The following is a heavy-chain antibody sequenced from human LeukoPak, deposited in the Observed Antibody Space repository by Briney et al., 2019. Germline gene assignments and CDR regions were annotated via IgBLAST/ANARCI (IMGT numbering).Heavy chain of an antibody. CDR2: VSDSGDAT. CDR3: ARHRGISTRDFEY. D-gene: IGHD3-16*01. Sequence: GGSLRLSCAASGFTFRSYAMSRVRQPPGKGLEWVSAVSDSGDATRYADSVKGRFTISRDNSKDTLYLQMNSLRAEDTAVYYCARHRGISTRDFEYWGQGTLVTVSS. J-gene: IGHJ4*02. CDR1: GFTFRSYA. V-gene: IGHV3-23*01.